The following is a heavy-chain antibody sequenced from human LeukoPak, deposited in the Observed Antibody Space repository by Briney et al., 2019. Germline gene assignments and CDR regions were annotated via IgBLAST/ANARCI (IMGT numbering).Heavy chain of an antibody. CDR2: SSAYNGDT. CDR1: VYTFTSYG. Sequence: GASVKVSCKASVYTFTSYGISWVRQAPGQGREWGGGSSAYNGDTNYVQKLQGRVTVTTDTSTSTAYMELRSPRPDDTAVYYCTRGMLTLIPRSIWGQGTMVTVSS. D-gene: IGHD3-16*01. J-gene: IGHJ3*02. CDR3: TRGMLTLIPRSI. V-gene: IGHV1-18*01.